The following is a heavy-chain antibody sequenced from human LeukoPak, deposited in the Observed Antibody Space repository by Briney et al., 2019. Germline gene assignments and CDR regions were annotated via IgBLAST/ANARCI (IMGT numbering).Heavy chain of an antibody. Sequence: PGGSLRLSCAASGFTFYNYWMHWVRHAPGKGLEWISRINNPGSSATYADALKGRFTMSRDNGKNTVHLQMDGLRADDTAIYYCARTYCSPTSCSSIAFDLWGQGTMVTVSS. CDR1: GFTFYNYW. CDR2: INNPGSSA. CDR3: ARTYCSPTSCSSIAFDL. D-gene: IGHD2-2*01. J-gene: IGHJ3*01. V-gene: IGHV3-74*03.